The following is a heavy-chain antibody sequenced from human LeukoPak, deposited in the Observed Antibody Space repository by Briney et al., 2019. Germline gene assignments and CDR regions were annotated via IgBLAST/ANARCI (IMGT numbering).Heavy chain of an antibody. CDR2: IYTSGST. V-gene: IGHV4-4*07. CDR3: AREGGALRYFDWTFYFDY. CDR1: GGSISSYY. J-gene: IGHJ4*02. D-gene: IGHD3-9*01. Sequence: KTSETLSPTCTVSGGSISSYYWSWIRQPAGRGLEWIGRIYTSGSTNYNPSLKSRVTMSVDTSKNQFSLKLSSVTAADTAVYYCAREGGALRYFDWTFYFDYWGQGTLVTVSS.